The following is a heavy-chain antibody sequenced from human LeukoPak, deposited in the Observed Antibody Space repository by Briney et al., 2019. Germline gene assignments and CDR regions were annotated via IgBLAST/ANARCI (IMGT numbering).Heavy chain of an antibody. CDR2: IYSGGST. Sequence: GGSLRLSCAASGFTFSSYDMKWVRQAPGKGLEWVSVIYSGGSTFYADSVKGRFTISRDNSKNTLYLQMNSLRAEDTAVYYCASDSYSPEYFQHWGQGTLVTVSS. CDR1: GFTFSSYD. CDR3: ASDSYSPEYFQH. J-gene: IGHJ1*01. V-gene: IGHV3-66*01. D-gene: IGHD2-15*01.